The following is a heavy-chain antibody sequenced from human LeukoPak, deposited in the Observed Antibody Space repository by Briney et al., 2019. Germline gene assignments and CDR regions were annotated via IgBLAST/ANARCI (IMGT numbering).Heavy chain of an antibody. V-gene: IGHV1-2*02. D-gene: IGHD3-10*01. CDR1: GYTFTGYY. J-gene: IGHJ4*02. CDR2: INPNSGGT. Sequence: ASVKVSCKASGYTFTGYYMHWVRQAPGQGLEWMGWINPNSGGTNYAQKFQGRVTTTRDTSISTAYMELSRLRSDDTAVYYCARGKKTGIWFGELNYWGQGTLVTVSS. CDR3: ARGKKTGIWFGELNY.